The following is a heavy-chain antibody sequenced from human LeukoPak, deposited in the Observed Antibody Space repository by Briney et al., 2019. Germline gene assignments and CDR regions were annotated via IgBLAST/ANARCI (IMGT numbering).Heavy chain of an antibody. CDR3: ARDPLASDDYGDRFDY. D-gene: IGHD4-17*01. J-gene: IGHJ4*02. CDR2: ISSSSSTI. V-gene: IGHV3-48*01. CDR1: GFTFSSYS. Sequence: GGSLRLSCAASGFTFSSYSMNWVRQAPGKGLEWVSYISSSSSTIYYADSVEGRFTISRDNAKNSLYLQMNSLRAEDTAVYYCARDPLASDDYGDRFDYWGQGTLVTVSS.